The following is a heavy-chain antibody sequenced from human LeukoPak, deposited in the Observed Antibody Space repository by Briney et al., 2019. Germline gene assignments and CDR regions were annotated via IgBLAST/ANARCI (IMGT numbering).Heavy chain of an antibody. CDR1: GYTFTSYG. Sequence: AASVKVSCKASGYTFTSYGISWVRQAPGQGLEWMGWISAYNGNTNYAQKLQGRVTMTTDTSTSTAYMELRSLRSDDTAVYYCARGCVVVLAAVFIYYYYGMDVWGQGTTVTVSS. V-gene: IGHV1-18*01. J-gene: IGHJ6*02. CDR2: ISAYNGNT. D-gene: IGHD2-2*01. CDR3: ARGCVVVLAAVFIYYYYGMDV.